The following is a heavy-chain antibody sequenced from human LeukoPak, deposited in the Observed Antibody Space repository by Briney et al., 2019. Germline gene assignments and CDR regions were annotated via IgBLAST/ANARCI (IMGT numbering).Heavy chain of an antibody. CDR1: GGSISTSAYY. J-gene: IGHJ5*02. V-gene: IGHV4-39*07. CDR3: AKDDWATNCFDP. D-gene: IGHD3-9*01. Sequence: SETLSLTCIVSGGSISTSAYYWGWIRQPPGEGLQWIGSIYYSGNTYYNSSLKSRVTISVDTSTSQFSLKLTSLTAADTAVYYCAKDDWATNCFDPWGQGTLVTVSS. CDR2: IYYSGNT.